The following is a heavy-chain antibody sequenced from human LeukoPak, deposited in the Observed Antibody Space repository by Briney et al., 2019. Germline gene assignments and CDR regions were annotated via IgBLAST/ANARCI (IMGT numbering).Heavy chain of an antibody. CDR3: ARNYYYDSSGYYPGYFDY. Sequence: SETLSLTCAVYGGPFSGYYWSWIRQPPGKGLEWIGEINHSGSTNYNPSLKSRVTISVDTSKNQFSLKLSSVTAADTAVYYCARNYYYDSSGYYPGYFDYWGQGTLVTVSS. J-gene: IGHJ4*02. V-gene: IGHV4-34*01. CDR2: INHSGST. CDR1: GGPFSGYY. D-gene: IGHD3-22*01.